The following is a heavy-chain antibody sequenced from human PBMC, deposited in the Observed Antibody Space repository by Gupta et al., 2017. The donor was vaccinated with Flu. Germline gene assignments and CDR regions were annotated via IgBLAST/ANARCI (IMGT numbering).Heavy chain of an antibody. V-gene: IGHV3-33*01. J-gene: IGHJ4*02. CDR1: GFTFSNFG. D-gene: IGHD3-22*01. CDR2: MWFDGSNK. Sequence: QVQLVESGGGAVQPGEFLRVSCVASGFTFSNFGFHWVRQAPGKGLEWVAVMWFDGSNKDYSRSVKGRFTISRDNSKNTVYLDMNGLRVEDTAVYYCARAPYNSSPYFDFGAREPRSSSPQ. CDR3: ARAPYNSSPYFD.